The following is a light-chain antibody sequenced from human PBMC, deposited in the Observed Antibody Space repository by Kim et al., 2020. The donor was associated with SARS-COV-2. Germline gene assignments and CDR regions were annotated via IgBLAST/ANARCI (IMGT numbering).Light chain of an antibody. CDR3: CSYAGSYTYV. Sequence: QSFTISCTGTSSDVGVYNYVSWYQQHPGKAPKLMIYVVSKRPSGVPDRFSGSKSGNTASLTISGLQAEDEADYYCCSYAGSYTYVFGTGTKVTVL. J-gene: IGLJ1*01. CDR1: SSDVGVYNY. V-gene: IGLV2-11*01. CDR2: VVS.